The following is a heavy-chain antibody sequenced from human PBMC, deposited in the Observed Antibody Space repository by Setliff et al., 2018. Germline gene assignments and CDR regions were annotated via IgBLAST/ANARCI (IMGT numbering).Heavy chain of an antibody. D-gene: IGHD5-18*01. Sequence: SVKVSCKASGGTFSNYGISWVRQAPGQGLEWMGGTIPMFRTTNYARKFQGRVTIITDESTSTAYMELSSLRSEDTAVYFCAREGVDTRSSTDYRYYMDVWGKGTTVTVSS. J-gene: IGHJ6*03. CDR2: TIPMFRTT. CDR1: GGTFSNYG. CDR3: AREGVDTRSSTDYRYYMDV. V-gene: IGHV1-69*05.